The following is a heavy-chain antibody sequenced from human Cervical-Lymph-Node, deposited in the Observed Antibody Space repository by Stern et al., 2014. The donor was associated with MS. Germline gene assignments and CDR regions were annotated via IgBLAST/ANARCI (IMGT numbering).Heavy chain of an antibody. D-gene: IGHD1-26*01. Sequence: LVQSGAEVKKPGASVKVSCKASGYTFGSYGFHWVRQAPGQGLQWMGWIDVYSGNTKNAQMFQGRVTLTTDTSTNTAYMELRSLKPDDTAMYYCARDKREGDYWGQGTLVTVSS. J-gene: IGHJ4*02. CDR3: ARDKREGDY. CDR1: GYTFGSYG. V-gene: IGHV1-18*01. CDR2: IDVYSGNT.